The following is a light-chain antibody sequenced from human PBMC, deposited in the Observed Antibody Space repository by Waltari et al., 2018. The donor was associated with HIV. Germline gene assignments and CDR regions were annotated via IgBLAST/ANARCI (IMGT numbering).Light chain of an antibody. Sequence: QSALTQPRSVSGSPGQSVTISCTGTSRDVGGYNHVSWYQQHPGKAPKFMIYDVNKRPSGVPDRFSGSKSGNTASLTISGLQAEDEADYYCCSYADNYPVVFGGGTKLTVL. J-gene: IGLJ2*01. CDR1: SRDVGGYNH. CDR3: CSYADNYPVV. V-gene: IGLV2-11*01. CDR2: DVN.